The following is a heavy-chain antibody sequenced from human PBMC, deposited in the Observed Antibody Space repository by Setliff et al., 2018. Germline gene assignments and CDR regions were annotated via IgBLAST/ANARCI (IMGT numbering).Heavy chain of an antibody. CDR2: IKQDGSEK. V-gene: IGHV3-7*01. CDR1: GFTFSSYW. Sequence: GGSLRLSCAASGFTFSSYWMSWVRQAPGKGLEWVANIKQDGSEKDYVDSVKGRLTISRDNAKKSLYLQMNSLRAEDTAVYYCARGAYGDYYFDYWGQGTLVTVSS. CDR3: ARGAYGDYYFDY. D-gene: IGHD4-17*01. J-gene: IGHJ4*02.